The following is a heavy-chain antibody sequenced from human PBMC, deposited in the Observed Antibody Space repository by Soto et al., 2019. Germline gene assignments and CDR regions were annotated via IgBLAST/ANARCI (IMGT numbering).Heavy chain of an antibody. CDR2: IYYSGST. D-gene: IGHD4-17*01. V-gene: IGHV4-39*01. CDR1: GGSISSSSYY. CDR3: ARVSTVTTLCGDTYYYYGMDV. Sequence: SETLSLTCTVSGGSISSSSYYWGWIRQPPGKGLEWIGSIYYSGSTYYNPSLKSRVTISVDTSKIQFSLKLSSVTAADTAVYYCARVSTVTTLCGDTYYYYGMDVWGQGTTVTVSS. J-gene: IGHJ6*02.